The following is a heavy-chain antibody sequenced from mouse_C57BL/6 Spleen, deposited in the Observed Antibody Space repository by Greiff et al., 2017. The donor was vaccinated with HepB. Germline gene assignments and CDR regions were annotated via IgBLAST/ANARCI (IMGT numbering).Heavy chain of an antibody. CDR1: GYTFTSYW. CDR3: ARGGSTVVATGKGYFDY. V-gene: IGHV1-59*01. CDR2: IDPSDSYT. J-gene: IGHJ2*01. D-gene: IGHD1-1*01. Sequence: QVQLQQPGAELVRPGPSVKLSCKASGYTFTSYWMHWVKQRPGQGLEWIGVIDPSDSYTNYNQKFKGKATLTVDTSSSTAYMQLSSLTSEDSAVYYCARGGSTVVATGKGYFDYWGQGTTLTVSS.